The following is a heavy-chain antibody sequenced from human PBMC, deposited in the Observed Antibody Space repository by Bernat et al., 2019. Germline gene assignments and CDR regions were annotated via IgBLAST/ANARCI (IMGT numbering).Heavy chain of an antibody. D-gene: IGHD2-8*02. V-gene: IGHV3-7*03. CDR2: IKYDGSEK. CDR3: ARDLGYCTGGVGH. J-gene: IGHJ5*02. CDR1: GFTFSNFW. Sequence: VQLVESGGGVVQPGRSLRLSCAASGFTFSNFWMNWVRQAPGKGLQWVARIKYDGSEKNYVDSVKGRFTISRDNDKNSLYLQMNSLRAEDTATYYCARDLGYCTGGVGHWGQGTLVTVSS.